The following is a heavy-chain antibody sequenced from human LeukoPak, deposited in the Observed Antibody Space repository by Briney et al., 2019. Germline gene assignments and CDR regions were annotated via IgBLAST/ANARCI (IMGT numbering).Heavy chain of an antibody. Sequence: PGGSLRLSCAASRFTFSTNWMHWVRQAPGKGLMWVSRINSDGSTTTYADSVKGRFTISRDNAKNTLYLQMNSLRAEDTAVYYCARAPDSSGYYYHFDYWGQGTLVTVSS. D-gene: IGHD3-22*01. J-gene: IGHJ4*02. CDR2: INSDGSTT. V-gene: IGHV3-74*01. CDR1: RFTFSTNW. CDR3: ARAPDSSGYYYHFDY.